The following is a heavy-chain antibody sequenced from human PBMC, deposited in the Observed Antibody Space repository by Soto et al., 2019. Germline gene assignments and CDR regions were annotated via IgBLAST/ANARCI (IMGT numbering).Heavy chain of an antibody. V-gene: IGHV3-33*01. CDR2: IWYDGSNK. D-gene: IGHD6-13*01. CDR1: GFTFSSYG. J-gene: IGHJ6*02. CDR3: ARVEQQLYYGMDV. Sequence: PGGSLRLSCAASGFTFSSYGMHWVRQAPGKGLEWVAVIWYDGSNKYYADSVKGRFTISRDNSKNTLYLQMNSLRAEDTAVYYCARVEQQLYYGMDVWGQGTTVTVSS.